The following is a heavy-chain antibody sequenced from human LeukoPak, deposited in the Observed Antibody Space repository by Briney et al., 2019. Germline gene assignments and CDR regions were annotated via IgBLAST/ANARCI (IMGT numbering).Heavy chain of an antibody. CDR1: GFTLSDYY. Sequence: GGSLRLSCAASGFTLSDYYMSWIRQALGKGLEWVSYSSSSGTTIYYADSVKGRFAISRDNAKNSLYLQMNSLRAEDTAVYYCARRRGFIDYWGQGTLVTVSS. CDR3: ARRRGFIDY. CDR2: SSSSGTTI. J-gene: IGHJ4*02. V-gene: IGHV3-11*01.